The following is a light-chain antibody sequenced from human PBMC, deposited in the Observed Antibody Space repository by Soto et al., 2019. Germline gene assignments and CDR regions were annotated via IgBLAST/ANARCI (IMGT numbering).Light chain of an antibody. CDR3: QQYNNWPQT. CDR2: GAS. V-gene: IGKV3-15*01. J-gene: IGKJ1*01. CDR1: QSVSSN. Sequence: EIVLTKSPATLSVTPGERATLSCRASQSVSSNLAWYQQKPGQAPRLLIYGASTRATGIPARFSGSGSGTEFTLTISSLQSEDFAVYYCQQYNNWPQTFGQGTMVDI.